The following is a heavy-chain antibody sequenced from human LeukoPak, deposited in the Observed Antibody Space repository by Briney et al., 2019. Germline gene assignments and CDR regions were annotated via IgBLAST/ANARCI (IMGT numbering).Heavy chain of an antibody. CDR1: GFTFSSYA. Sequence: GGSLRLSCAASGFTFSSYAMSWVRQAPGKGLEWVSAISGSGGSTYYADSVKGRFTTSRDNSKNTLYLQMNSLRAEDTAVYYCAKDGLLWFGELPYYFDYWGQGTLVTVSS. J-gene: IGHJ4*02. V-gene: IGHV3-23*01. CDR2: ISGSGGST. D-gene: IGHD3-10*01. CDR3: AKDGLLWFGELPYYFDY.